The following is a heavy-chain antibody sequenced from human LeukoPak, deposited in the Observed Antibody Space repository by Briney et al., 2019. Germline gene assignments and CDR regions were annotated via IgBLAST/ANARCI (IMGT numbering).Heavy chain of an antibody. V-gene: IGHV3-7*01. CDR3: ARDLGVIAARNPYYYYYGMDV. CDR2: IXXXXXXK. CDR1: GXXFSSYX. Sequence: GGSLRLSCVASGXXFSSYXXSWVRQAXXXXXXXXXXIXXXXXXKYYVDSVKGRFTISRDNSKNTLYLQMNSLRAEDTAVYYCARDLGVIAARNPYYYYYGMDVWGQGTTVTVSS. D-gene: IGHD6-6*01. J-gene: IGHJ6*02.